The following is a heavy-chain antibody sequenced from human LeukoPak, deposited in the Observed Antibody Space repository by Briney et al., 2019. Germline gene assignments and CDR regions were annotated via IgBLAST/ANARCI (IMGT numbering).Heavy chain of an antibody. V-gene: IGHV3-23*01. D-gene: IGHD3-22*01. Sequence: PGGSLRLSCAASGFTFSSCAMSWVRQAPGKGLEWVSTIIDSGNSIYYADSAEGRFTISRDNSKNTLYLQMNSLKTEDTAVYYCTTRYYSSGYYWFYYYGMDVWGQGTTVTVSS. CDR1: GFTFSSCA. J-gene: IGHJ6*02. CDR2: IIDSGNSI. CDR3: TTRYYSSGYYWFYYYGMDV.